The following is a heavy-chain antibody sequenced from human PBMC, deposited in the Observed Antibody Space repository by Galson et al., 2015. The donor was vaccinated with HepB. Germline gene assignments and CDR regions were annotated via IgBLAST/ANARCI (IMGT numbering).Heavy chain of an antibody. Sequence: SVKVSCKVSGYTLTELSMHWVRQAPGKGLEWMGGFDPEDGNTKYSQKFQGRVTITRDTSASTAYMELSSLRSEDTAVYYCARSGGVYWGQGTLVTVSS. CDR2: FDPEDGNT. V-gene: IGHV1-24*01. D-gene: IGHD3-16*01. CDR1: GYTLTELS. CDR3: ARSGGVY. J-gene: IGHJ4*02.